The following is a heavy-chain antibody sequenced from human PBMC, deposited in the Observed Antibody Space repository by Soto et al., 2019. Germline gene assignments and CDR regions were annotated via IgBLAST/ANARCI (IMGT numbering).Heavy chain of an antibody. CDR1: GFTFSTYW. CDR3: ARGLEYTSGWYYCDY. D-gene: IGHD6-19*01. Sequence: EVQLVESGGGLVQPGGSLRLSCAASGFTFSTYWMTWVRQAPGKGLEWVANIKQDGSEKYYVDSVKGRFTISRDNAKKSLYLQMNSLRAEDTAVYYCARGLEYTSGWYYCDYWGQGTLVTVSS. V-gene: IGHV3-7*01. CDR2: IKQDGSEK. J-gene: IGHJ4*02.